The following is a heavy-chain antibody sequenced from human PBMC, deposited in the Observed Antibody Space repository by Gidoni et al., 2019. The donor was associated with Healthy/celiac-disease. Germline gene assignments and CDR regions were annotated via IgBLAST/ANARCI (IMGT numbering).Heavy chain of an antibody. J-gene: IGHJ4*02. CDR3: ANTARVVIRLAFDY. V-gene: IGHV3-23*01. CDR1: GFTFSSYA. D-gene: IGHD3-3*01. CDR2: ISGSGGST. Sequence: GGSLRLSCAASGFTFSSYAMSWVRQAPGKGLEWVSAISGSGGSTYYADSVKGRFTISRDNSKNTLYLQMNSRRAEDTAVYYCANTARVVIRLAFDYWGQGTLVTVSS.